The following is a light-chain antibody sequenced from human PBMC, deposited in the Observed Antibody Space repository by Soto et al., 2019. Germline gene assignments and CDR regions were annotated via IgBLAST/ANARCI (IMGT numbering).Light chain of an antibody. J-gene: IGLJ1*01. CDR1: NSNVGSNT. CDR2: GNS. CDR3: QSYDSSLTGSKV. V-gene: IGLV1-40*01. Sequence: QSVLTQPPSASGTPGQRVTISCSGSNSNVGSNTVHWYQHLPGTAPKLLIYGNSNRPSGVPDRFSGSRSGTSASLAITGLQAEDEADYYCQSYDSSLTGSKVFGSGTKVTVL.